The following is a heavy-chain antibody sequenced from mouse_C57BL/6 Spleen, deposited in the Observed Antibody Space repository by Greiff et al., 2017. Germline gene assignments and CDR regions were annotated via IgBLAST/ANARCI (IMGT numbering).Heavy chain of an antibody. CDR1: GFNIKDYY. V-gene: IGHV14-2*01. D-gene: IGHD2-4*01. CDR2: IDPEDGET. J-gene: IGHJ4*01. Sequence: EVKLMESGAELVKPGASVKLSCTASGFNIKDYYMHWVKQRTEQGLEWIGRIDPEDGETKYAPKFQGKATITADTSSNTAYLQLSSLTSEDTAVYYCAVYDYDVHYYAMDYWGQGTSVTVSS. CDR3: AVYDYDVHYYAMDY.